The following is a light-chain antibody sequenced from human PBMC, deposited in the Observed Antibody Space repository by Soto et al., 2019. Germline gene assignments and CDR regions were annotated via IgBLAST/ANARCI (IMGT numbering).Light chain of an antibody. CDR1: QSVSNNY. V-gene: IGKV3-20*01. CDR3: QQYGSSGT. J-gene: IGKJ1*01. CDR2: GAS. Sequence: DIVLTRTLGTLSLSQGERATVSCKASQSVSNNYLAWYEQKPGQAPRLLIYGASNRATGIPDRFSGSGSGTDFTLTISRLEPEDFAVYYCQQYGSSGTFGQGTKVDIK.